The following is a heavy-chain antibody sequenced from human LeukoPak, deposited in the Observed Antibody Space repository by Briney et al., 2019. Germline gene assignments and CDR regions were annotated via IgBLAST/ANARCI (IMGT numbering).Heavy chain of an antibody. Sequence: PGGSLRLSCAASGFTFDDYGMSWVRQAPGKGLEWVSGINWNGGSTGYADSVKGRFTISRDNAKNSLYLQMNSLRAEDTALYYCARDPHSGWYNQFDCWGQGTLVTVSS. V-gene: IGHV3-20*04. CDR1: GFTFDDYG. CDR2: INWNGGST. D-gene: IGHD6-19*01. CDR3: ARDPHSGWYNQFDC. J-gene: IGHJ4*02.